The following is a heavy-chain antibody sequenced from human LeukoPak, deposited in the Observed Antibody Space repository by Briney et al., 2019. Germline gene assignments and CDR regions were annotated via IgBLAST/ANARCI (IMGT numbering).Heavy chain of an antibody. Sequence: GGSLRLSCTISSHNHNNVWTNWVRHAPGKGREWVGRIKSRTDGGTTVYSAPVKGRFTIARDDSNSTLYLQMNSLKIEDTAVYYCNTVLLAAVGLVSFFDFGGQG. CDR1: SHNHNNVW. V-gene: IGHV3-15*07. CDR2: IKSRTDGGTT. D-gene: IGHD6-13*01. CDR3: NTVLLAAVGLVSFFDF. J-gene: IGHJ6*01.